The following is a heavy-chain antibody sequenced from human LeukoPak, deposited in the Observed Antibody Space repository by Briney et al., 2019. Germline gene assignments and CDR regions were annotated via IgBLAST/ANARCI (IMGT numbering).Heavy chain of an antibody. J-gene: IGHJ5*02. D-gene: IGHD3-22*01. CDR3: AGYYYDSSRGFDL. CDR1: GFKFDAYG. Sequence: GGSLRLSCAASGFKFDAYGMSWVRQAPGKGLEWVCDINWNGAWTGYADSVKGRFTISRDNAKNSLYLQMNSLRAEDTALYYCAGYYYDSSRGFDLWGQGTLVTVSA. V-gene: IGHV3-20*04. CDR2: INWNGAWT.